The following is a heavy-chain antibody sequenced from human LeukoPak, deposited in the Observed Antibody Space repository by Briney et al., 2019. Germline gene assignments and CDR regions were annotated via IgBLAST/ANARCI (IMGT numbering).Heavy chain of an antibody. Sequence: SETLSLTCDVSGYSISSGHYWGWIRQSPGKGLEWIASMYNSGSTYFKSSLKSRVTISLDTPKNQFSLTLNSVTAADTAVYYSARHVYGRHQLQAYHFDYWGQGILVTVSS. V-gene: IGHV4-38-2*01. CDR1: GYSISSGHY. D-gene: IGHD2-2*01. CDR2: MYNSGST. J-gene: IGHJ4*02. CDR3: ARHVYGRHQLQAYHFDY.